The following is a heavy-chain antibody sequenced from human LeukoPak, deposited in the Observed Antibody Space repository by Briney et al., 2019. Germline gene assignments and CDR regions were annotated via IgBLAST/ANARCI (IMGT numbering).Heavy chain of an antibody. CDR2: ISSSGSTI. Sequence: GGSLRLSCAASGFTFSSYEMNWVRQAPGKGLEWVSYISSSGSTIYYADSVKGRFTISRDNAKNSLYLQMNSLRAEDTAVYYCAKGYYYGLFDPWGQGTLVTVSS. D-gene: IGHD3-10*01. V-gene: IGHV3-48*03. J-gene: IGHJ5*02. CDR3: AKGYYYGLFDP. CDR1: GFTFSSYE.